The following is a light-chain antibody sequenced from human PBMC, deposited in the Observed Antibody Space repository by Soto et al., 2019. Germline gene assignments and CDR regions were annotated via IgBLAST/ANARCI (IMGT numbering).Light chain of an antibody. J-gene: IGKJ1*01. V-gene: IGKV3-20*01. Sequence: EIVLTQSPGTLSLSPGERATLSCRTSQSVSASYLAWYQQKPGQAPRLLISGTSSRATGIPDRFSGSGSGTDFTLTISRLEPEDFAVYYCQQYGSSPAVTFGQGTKVEIK. CDR2: GTS. CDR3: QQYGSSPAVT. CDR1: QSVSASY.